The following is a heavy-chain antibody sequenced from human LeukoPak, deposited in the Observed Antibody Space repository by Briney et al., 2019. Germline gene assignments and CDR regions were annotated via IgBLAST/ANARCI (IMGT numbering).Heavy chain of an antibody. D-gene: IGHD2-15*01. V-gene: IGHV4-39*07. J-gene: IGHJ4*02. CDR3: ARVRYCSGGSCSSPTYFDY. Sequence: SETLSLTCTVSGDSISSSNSYWGWIRQPPGKGLEWIGNIYHSGSTYYNASLKSRVTILVDMSKNQFSLKLSSVTAADTAVYYCARVRYCSGGSCSSPTYFDYWGQGTLVTVSS. CDR2: IYHSGST. CDR1: GDSISSSNSY.